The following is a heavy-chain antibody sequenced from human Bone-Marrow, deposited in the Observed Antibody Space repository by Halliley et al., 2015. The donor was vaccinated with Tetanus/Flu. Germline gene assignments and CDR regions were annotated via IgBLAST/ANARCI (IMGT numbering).Heavy chain of an antibody. J-gene: IGHJ4*02. CDR3: ARNFWPYDYVWGTFGP. V-gene: IGHV4-59*01. CDR2: IFYDGGT. Sequence: YIFYDGGTGYNPPLKSRVRMSVDTAKNQFSLKLTSFTAADTAVYFCARNFWPYDYVWGTFGPWGQGTLVSVSS. D-gene: IGHD3-16*01.